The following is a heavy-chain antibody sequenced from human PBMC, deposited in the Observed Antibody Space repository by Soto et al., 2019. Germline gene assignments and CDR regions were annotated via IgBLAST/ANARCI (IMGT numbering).Heavy chain of an antibody. CDR3: ARAKYSVSRSRPRGPPTYGMDV. J-gene: IGHJ6*02. CDR1: GYTFTSYG. V-gene: IGHV1-69*13. CDR2: IIPIFGTA. D-gene: IGHD1-26*01. Sequence: QVQLVQSGAEVKKPGASVKVSCKASGYTFTSYGISWVRQAPGQGLEWMGGIIPIFGTANYAQKFQGRVTITADESTSTAYMELSSLRSEDTAVYYCARAKYSVSRSRPRGPPTYGMDVWGQGTTVTVSS.